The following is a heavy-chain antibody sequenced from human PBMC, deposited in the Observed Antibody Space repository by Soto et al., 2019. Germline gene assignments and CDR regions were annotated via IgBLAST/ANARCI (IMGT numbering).Heavy chain of an antibody. CDR3: SKRERPWELLGYFDY. V-gene: IGHV3-23*01. CDR2: ISGSGGSK. D-gene: IGHD1-26*01. J-gene: IGHJ4*02. Sequence: GGSLRLSCAASGFTFSSYAMSWVRQAPGKGLEWVAAISGSGGSKYYADSVKGRFTISRDNSKNTLYLQMNSLRAEDTAVYYCSKRERPWELLGYFDYWGQGTLVTVSS. CDR1: GFTFSSYA.